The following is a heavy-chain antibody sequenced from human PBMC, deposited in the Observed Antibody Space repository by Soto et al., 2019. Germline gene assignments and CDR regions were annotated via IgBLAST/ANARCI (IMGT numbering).Heavy chain of an antibody. CDR2: SDVGSANA. V-gene: IGHV1-58*01. CDR1: GFTFSSSA. D-gene: IGHD5-12*01. Sequence: GASVKVSCKTSGFTFSSSAVHWVRQARGHRLQWIGWSDVGSANANYAQMLQERVTISRDMSTSTAYMELSSLRSEDTAVYYCARGPLTVEMATIPRPQYFDYWGQGTLVTVSS. CDR3: ARGPLTVEMATIPRPQYFDY. J-gene: IGHJ4*02.